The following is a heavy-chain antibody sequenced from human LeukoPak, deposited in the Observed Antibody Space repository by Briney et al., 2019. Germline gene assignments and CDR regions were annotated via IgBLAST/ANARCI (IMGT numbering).Heavy chain of an antibody. CDR3: ARDRGWRSGGYYLYYFDF. CDR1: GFTFDDYA. D-gene: IGHD3-22*01. V-gene: IGHV3-9*01. Sequence: GGSLRLSCAASGFTFDDYAMHWVRQAPGKGLEWVSGISWNSGSIGYADSVKGRFTISRDNAKNSLYLQMNSLRAEDTAVYFCARDRGWRSGGYYLYYFDFWGQRTLVTVSS. CDR2: ISWNSGSI. J-gene: IGHJ4*02.